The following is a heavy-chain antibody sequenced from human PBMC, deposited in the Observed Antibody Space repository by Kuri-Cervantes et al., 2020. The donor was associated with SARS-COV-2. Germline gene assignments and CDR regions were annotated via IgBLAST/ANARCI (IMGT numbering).Heavy chain of an antibody. CDR3: ARGFCGGDCYSYYYYYYTDV. V-gene: IGHV4-61*08. CDR2: IYYSGST. J-gene: IGHJ6*03. Sequence: GSLRLSCTVSGGSISSGDYYWSRIRQPPGKGLEWVGYIYYSGSTNYNPSLKSRVTISVDTSKNQFCLKLSSVTAADTAVYYCARGFCGGDCYSYYYYYYTDVWGKGTTVTVSS. CDR1: GGSISSGDYY. D-gene: IGHD2-21*01.